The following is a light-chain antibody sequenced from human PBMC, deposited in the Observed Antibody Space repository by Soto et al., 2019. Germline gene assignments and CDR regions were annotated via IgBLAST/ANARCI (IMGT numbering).Light chain of an antibody. CDR1: SSDVGGYNY. CDR3: CSYAGNSLWV. Sequence: QSALTQPRSVSGSPGQSVTISCTGTSSDVGGYNYVSWYQQHPGKAPKLMIYDVSKWPSGVPDRFSGSKSGNTASLTISGLQAEDEADYYCCSYAGNSLWVFGGGNKVTVL. J-gene: IGLJ3*02. CDR2: DVS. V-gene: IGLV2-11*01.